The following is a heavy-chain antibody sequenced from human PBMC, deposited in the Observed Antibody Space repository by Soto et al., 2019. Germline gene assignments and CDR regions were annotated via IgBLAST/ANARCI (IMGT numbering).Heavy chain of an antibody. CDR3: RTEIEIYGFGV. Sequence: EVQLVESGGGFVKPGGSLRLSCVASGLSFTSAWMTWVRQAPGKGPEWVGRIKSKTDGGTADYAAPVKGRLTISRDDSQNTVYLPMDSLIDEDTALHHYRTEIEIYGFGVWGQGPTVSVSS. J-gene: IGHJ6*01. D-gene: IGHD3-10*01. CDR2: IKSKTDGGTA. V-gene: IGHV3-15*05. CDR1: GLSFTSAW.